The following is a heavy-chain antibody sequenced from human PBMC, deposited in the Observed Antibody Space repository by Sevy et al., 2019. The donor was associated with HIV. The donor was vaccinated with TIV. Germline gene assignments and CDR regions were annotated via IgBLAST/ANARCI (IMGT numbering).Heavy chain of an antibody. CDR1: GISISSHW. J-gene: IGHJ3*02. D-gene: IGHD5-18*01. CDR2: IKQDGSEK. V-gene: IGHV3-7*01. CDR3: AREKDTAMVDDAFDI. Sequence: GGSLRLSCVGAGISISSHWMNWVRQSPGKGLEWVANIKQDGSEKYYVDSVKGRFTISRDNAKNSLYLQMNSLRAEDTAVYYCAREKDTAMVDDAFDIWGQGTMVTVSS.